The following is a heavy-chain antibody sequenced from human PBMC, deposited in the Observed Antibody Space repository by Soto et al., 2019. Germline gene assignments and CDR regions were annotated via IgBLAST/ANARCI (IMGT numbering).Heavy chain of an antibody. V-gene: IGHV3-11*01. Sequence: QVQLVESGGDLVKPGGSLRLSCAASGFTFSDYYMSWIRQAPGKGLEWVSSITSSGSTTYYTDSVKGRFTISRDNAKNSLYLQMNSLRAEDTAVYYCARERYSYGPYYFDYWVQGTLVTVSS. D-gene: IGHD5-18*01. CDR1: GFTFSDYY. CDR2: ITSSGSTT. J-gene: IGHJ4*02. CDR3: ARERYSYGPYYFDY.